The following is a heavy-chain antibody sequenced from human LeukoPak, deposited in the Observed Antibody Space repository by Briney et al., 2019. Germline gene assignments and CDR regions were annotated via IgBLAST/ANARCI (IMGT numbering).Heavy chain of an antibody. CDR3: ARGYYAGLVGARPPFDY. D-gene: IGHD1-26*01. Sequence: ASVKVSCKASGYTFAGYYMHRVRQAPGQGLEWMGWINPNSGGTNYAQKFQGRVTMTRDTSISTAYMELSRLRSDDTAVYYCARGYYAGLVGARPPFDYWGQGTLVTVSS. V-gene: IGHV1-2*02. CDR2: INPNSGGT. CDR1: GYTFAGYY. J-gene: IGHJ4*02.